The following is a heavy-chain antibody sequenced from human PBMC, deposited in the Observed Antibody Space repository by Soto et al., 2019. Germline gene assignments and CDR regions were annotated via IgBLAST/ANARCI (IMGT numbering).Heavy chain of an antibody. D-gene: IGHD4-17*01. CDR2: IYYSGST. CDR3: ARHSYGDSLDY. V-gene: IGHV4-59*08. CDR1: GGSISSYY. J-gene: IGHJ4*02. Sequence: PSETLSLTCTVSGGSISSYYWSWIRQPPGKGLEWIGYIYYSGSTNYNPSLKSRVTISVDTSKNQFSLKLSSVTAADTAVYYCARHSYGDSLDYWGQGTLVTVSS.